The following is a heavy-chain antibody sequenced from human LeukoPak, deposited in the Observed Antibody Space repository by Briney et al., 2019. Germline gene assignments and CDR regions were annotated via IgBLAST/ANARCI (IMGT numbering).Heavy chain of an antibody. V-gene: IGHV3-43D*03. CDR1: GFTFDDYA. J-gene: IGHJ6*02. Sequence: GGSLRLSCAASGFTFDDYAMHWVRQAPGKGLEWVSLISWDGGSTYYADSVKGRFTISRDNSKNSLYLQMNSLRAEDTALYYCAKSAGSGSTYYYGMDVWGQGTTVTVSS. D-gene: IGHD3-10*01. CDR3: AKSAGSGSTYYYGMDV. CDR2: ISWDGGST.